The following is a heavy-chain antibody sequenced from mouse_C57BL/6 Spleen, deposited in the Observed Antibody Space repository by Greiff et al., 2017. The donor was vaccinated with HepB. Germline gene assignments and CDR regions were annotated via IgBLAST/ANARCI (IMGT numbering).Heavy chain of an antibody. Sequence: VQLQQSGAELARPGASVKLSCKASGYTFTSFGLSWVKQRPGQGLEGIGEIYPRSGNTYYNEEFKGKATLTADKSSSPAYMERRSLTSEDSAVYFCAREVYYSNCWGQGTSVTVSS. V-gene: IGHV1-81*01. J-gene: IGHJ4*01. D-gene: IGHD2-5*01. CDR3: AREVYYSNC. CDR2: IYPRSGNT. CDR1: GYTFTSFG.